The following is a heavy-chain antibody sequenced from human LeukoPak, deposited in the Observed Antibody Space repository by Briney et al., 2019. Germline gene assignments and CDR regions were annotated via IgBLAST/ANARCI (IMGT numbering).Heavy chain of an antibody. CDR1: GFDVNKYW. CDR3: VRDGDFFDY. Sequence: GGSLTLSCEVSGFDVNKYWMSWVRQAPGKGVKWVANIHKDGPDTYYVDSVKGRFTISRDSAKNSVSLQMHSLRVEDTAVYYCVRDGDFFDYWGQGTPVIVSS. CDR2: IHKDGPDT. D-gene: IGHD4-17*01. V-gene: IGHV3-7*01. J-gene: IGHJ4*02.